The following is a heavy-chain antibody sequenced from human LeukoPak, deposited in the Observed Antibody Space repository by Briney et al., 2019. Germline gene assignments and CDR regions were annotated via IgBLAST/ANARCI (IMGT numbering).Heavy chain of an antibody. CDR3: AKPLKSYSSSWYGPFDY. CDR1: GFTFSSYW. Sequence: PGGSLRLSCAASGFTFSSYWMNWVRQVPGKGLEWVSGISGSGDSTYYADPVKGRFTVSRDNSKNTLYLQMNSLRAEDTAVYHCAKPLKSYSSSWYGPFDYWGQGTLITVSS. J-gene: IGHJ4*02. CDR2: ISGSGDST. V-gene: IGHV3-23*01. D-gene: IGHD6-13*01.